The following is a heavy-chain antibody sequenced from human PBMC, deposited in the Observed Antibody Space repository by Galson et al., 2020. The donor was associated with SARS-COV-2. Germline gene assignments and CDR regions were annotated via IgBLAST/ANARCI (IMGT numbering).Heavy chain of an antibody. V-gene: IGHV3-43*01. Sequence: GESLKISCETSGFTFDDYTLHWVRQAPGKGLEWVSLISWDGSVTYYADSVKGRFAISRDNNKNSLYLQMNSLFTEDTALYYCAKDKGSSSSGDYFDYWGQGTLVTVSS. CDR2: ISWDGSVT. J-gene: IGHJ4*02. CDR3: AKDKGSSSSGDYFDY. CDR1: GFTFDDYT. D-gene: IGHD6-6*01.